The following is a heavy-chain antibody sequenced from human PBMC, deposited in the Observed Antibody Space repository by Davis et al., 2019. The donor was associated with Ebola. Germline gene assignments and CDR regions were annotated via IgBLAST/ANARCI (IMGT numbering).Heavy chain of an antibody. Sequence: AASVKVSCKASGYTFTNYYMHWVRQAPGQGLEWMGGIIPIFGTANYAQKFQGRVTITADESTTTAYMELSSLRSEDTALYYCTTPGGQDSGYDVFDIWGQGTMVTVSS. CDR2: IIPIFGTA. CDR3: TTPGGQDSGYDVFDI. D-gene: IGHD5-12*01. J-gene: IGHJ3*02. CDR1: GYTFTNYY. V-gene: IGHV1-69*13.